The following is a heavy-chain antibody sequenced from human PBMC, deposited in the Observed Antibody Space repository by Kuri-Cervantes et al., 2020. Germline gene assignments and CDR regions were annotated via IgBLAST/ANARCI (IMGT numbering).Heavy chain of an antibody. CDR3: ARAMVVTAIIPYY. Sequence: GGSLRLSCAASGFTFSSYGMHWVRQAPGKGLEWVSSISSSSSYIYYADSVKGRFTISRDNAKNSLYLQMNSLRAEDTAVYYCARAMVVTAIIPYYWGQGTLVTVSS. V-gene: IGHV3-21*01. D-gene: IGHD2-21*02. CDR2: ISSSSSYI. J-gene: IGHJ4*02. CDR1: GFTFSSYG.